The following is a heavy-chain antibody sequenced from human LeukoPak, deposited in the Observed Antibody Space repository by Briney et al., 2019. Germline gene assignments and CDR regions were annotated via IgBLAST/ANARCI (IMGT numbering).Heavy chain of an antibody. Sequence: GGSLRLSCAASGFTFSSYGIHWVRQAPGKGLEWVTFIGYDGRNKYYTDSVKGRFTISRDNSKNTLYLQMNSLRAEDTAVYYCAKDNAYYYADYWGQGTLVTVSS. D-gene: IGHD3-10*01. J-gene: IGHJ4*02. CDR2: IGYDGRNK. CDR1: GFTFSSYG. CDR3: AKDNAYYYADY. V-gene: IGHV3-30*02.